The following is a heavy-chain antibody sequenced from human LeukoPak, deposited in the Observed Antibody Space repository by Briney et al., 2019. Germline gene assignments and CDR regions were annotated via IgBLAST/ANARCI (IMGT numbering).Heavy chain of an antibody. V-gene: IGHV1-69*02. CDR2: IIPILGIA. D-gene: IGHD2-2*01. CDR3: ARVRDIVVVPAATNWFDP. CDR1: GGTFSSYT. Sequence: AVNVSCKASGGTFSSYTISWVRQAPGQGLEWMGRIIPILGIANYAQKFQGRVTITADKSTSTAYMELSSLRSEDTAVYYCARVRDIVVVPAATNWFDPWGQGTLVTVSS. J-gene: IGHJ5*02.